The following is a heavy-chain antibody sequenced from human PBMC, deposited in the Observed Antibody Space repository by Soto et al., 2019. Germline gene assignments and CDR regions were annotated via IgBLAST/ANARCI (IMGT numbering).Heavy chain of an antibody. V-gene: IGHV1-2*04. CDR2: INPNSGGT. J-gene: IGHJ3*02. CDR1: GHTFTGYY. D-gene: IGHD6-6*01. Sequence: GASVKVSCKASGHTFTGYYMHSVREPPGKGLEWMGWINPNSGGTNYVQKFQGWVTMTRDTSISTAYMELSRLRSDDTAVYYCAIPFYSSSSSDAFDIWGQGTMVT. CDR3: AIPFYSSSSSDAFDI.